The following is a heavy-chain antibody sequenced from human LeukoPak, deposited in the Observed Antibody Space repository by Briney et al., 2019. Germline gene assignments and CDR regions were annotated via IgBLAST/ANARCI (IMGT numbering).Heavy chain of an antibody. CDR2: INQDGSEK. V-gene: IGHV3-7*01. Sequence: GGSLRLSCAASGFTFSRYWMSWVRQAPGKGLEWVANINQDGSEKYHGDSVKGRFTISRDNAKSSLFLEMSSLRAEDTAVYYCADPPSDFWGQGTLVAVSS. CDR1: GFTFSRYW. CDR3: ADPPSDF. J-gene: IGHJ4*02.